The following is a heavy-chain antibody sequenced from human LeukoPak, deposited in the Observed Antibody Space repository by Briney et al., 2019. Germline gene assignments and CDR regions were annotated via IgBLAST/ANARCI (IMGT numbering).Heavy chain of an antibody. CDR2: ITLDGSST. CDR3: SSQISRGGN. J-gene: IGHJ4*02. CDR1: GFSFSTYW. D-gene: IGHD3-16*01. Sequence: GGSLTLSCAASGFSFSTYWMHWVRQVPGRGPEWVSHITLDGSSTNYADSVKGRFTISRDNAKNTLYLQMNSLRAEDTAVYYCSSQISRGGNWGQGTLVTVSS. V-gene: IGHV3-74*01.